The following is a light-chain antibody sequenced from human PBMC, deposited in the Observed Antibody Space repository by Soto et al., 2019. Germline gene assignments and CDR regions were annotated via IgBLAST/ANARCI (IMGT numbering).Light chain of an antibody. Sequence: QSVLTQPASVSGSPGQSITMSCTGTASDIGSYDLVSWYQQHPGKAPKLIIFEVSQRPSGVSGRFSGSKSGTTASLTISGPQAEDGAHYYCLSFARSPLSLVFGGGTKVTVL. J-gene: IGLJ3*02. CDR1: ASDIGSYDL. V-gene: IGLV2-23*02. CDR3: LSFARSPLSLV. CDR2: EVS.